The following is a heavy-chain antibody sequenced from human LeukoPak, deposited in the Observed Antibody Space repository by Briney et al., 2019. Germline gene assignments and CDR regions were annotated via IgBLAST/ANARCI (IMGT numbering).Heavy chain of an antibody. CDR3: ARGRYSSGWYVRPGYYYYYYMDV. V-gene: IGHV4-34*01. CDR1: GGSFSGYY. Sequence: SETLSLTCAVYGGSFSGYYWTWIRQPPGKGLEWIGEINHRRSTKYSPSLKSRVTISVDTSKNQFSLKLSSVTAADTAVYYCARGRYSSGWYVRPGYYYYYYMDVWGKGTTVTISS. D-gene: IGHD6-19*01. J-gene: IGHJ6*03. CDR2: INHRRST.